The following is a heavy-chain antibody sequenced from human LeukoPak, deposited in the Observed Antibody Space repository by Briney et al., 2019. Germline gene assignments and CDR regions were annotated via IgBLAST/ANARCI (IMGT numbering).Heavy chain of an antibody. V-gene: IGHV4-34*01. CDR1: GGSLSGNH. J-gene: IGHJ6*02. CDR2: INHRGGS. D-gene: IGHD2-15*01. CDR3: ARVVVVADTLYCYYYGMDV. Sequence: PSETLSLTCAVYGGSLSGNHWSWIRQPPGKGLEWIGEINHRGGSSYNPSLKSRVTISLDTSKKQFSLKMSSVTAADTAVYFCARVVVVADTLYCYYYGMDVWGQGTTVTVSS.